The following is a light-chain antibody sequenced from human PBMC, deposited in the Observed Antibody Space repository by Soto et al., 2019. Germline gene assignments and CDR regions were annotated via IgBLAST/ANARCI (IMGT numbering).Light chain of an antibody. CDR3: QQYKTYPRT. J-gene: IGKJ2*01. Sequence: DIQMTQSPSSLSTSIGDRVTITCRASQDISDYLAWFQQKPGKAPRSLIYLASNLQSEVPSRFSGSGSGTEFTLTITNLQPEDFATYYCQQYKTYPRTFGQGTKREIK. V-gene: IGKV1-16*01. CDR2: LAS. CDR1: QDISDY.